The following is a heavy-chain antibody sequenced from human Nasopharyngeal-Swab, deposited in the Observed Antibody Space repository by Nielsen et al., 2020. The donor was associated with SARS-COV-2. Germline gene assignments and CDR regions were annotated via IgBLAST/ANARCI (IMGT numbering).Heavy chain of an antibody. J-gene: IGHJ6*03. Sequence: WVRQAPGQGLEWLGGTIPMFNSANYAQKFQGRITITADKSSSTAYMELSSLRSEDTAVYYCARDPTVTTDYYYYYYMDVWGKGTTVTVSS. CDR2: TIPMFNSA. D-gene: IGHD4-17*01. V-gene: IGHV1-69*06. CDR3: ARDPTVTTDYYYYYYMDV.